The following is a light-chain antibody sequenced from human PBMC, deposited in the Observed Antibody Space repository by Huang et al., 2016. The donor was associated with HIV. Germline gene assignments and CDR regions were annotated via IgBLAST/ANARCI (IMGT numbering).Light chain of an antibody. CDR2: GAS. J-gene: IGKJ3*01. CDR1: QRVSSN. Sequence: EIVMTQSPATLSVSPGERATLSCRASQRVSSNLAWYQQKPGQAPRLLIYGASTRATGIPARFSCSGSGTEFTLTISSLQSQDFAIYYCQQYNNWPPRDVTFGPGTKVDIK. V-gene: IGKV3-15*01. CDR3: QQYNNWPPRDVT.